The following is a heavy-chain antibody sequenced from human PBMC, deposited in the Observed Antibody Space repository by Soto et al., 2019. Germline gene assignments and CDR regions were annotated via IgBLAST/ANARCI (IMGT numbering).Heavy chain of an antibody. CDR2: ISGSGGSA. D-gene: IGHD4-17*01. Sequence: EVQLLESGGGLVQPGGSLRLSCAASGFTFSSYAMSWVRQAPGKGLEWVSAISGSGGSAYYADSVKGRFTISRDNSKNTLYLQMNSLRAEDTAVYYCAKLDGDYPSVDYWGQGTLVTVSS. CDR1: GFTFSSYA. CDR3: AKLDGDYPSVDY. V-gene: IGHV3-23*01. J-gene: IGHJ4*02.